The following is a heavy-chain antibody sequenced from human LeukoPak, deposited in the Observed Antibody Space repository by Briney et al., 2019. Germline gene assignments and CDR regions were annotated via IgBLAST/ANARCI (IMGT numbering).Heavy chain of an antibody. D-gene: IGHD6-13*01. J-gene: IGHJ4*02. Sequence: PRASVKVSCKASGGTFSSYAISWVRQAPGQGLEWMGRIIPIFGTANYAQKFQGRVTITADKSTSTAYMELSSLRSEDTAVYYCARDRSGTEHFDYWGQGTLVTVSS. V-gene: IGHV1-69*06. CDR2: IIPIFGTA. CDR3: ARDRSGTEHFDY. CDR1: GGTFSSYA.